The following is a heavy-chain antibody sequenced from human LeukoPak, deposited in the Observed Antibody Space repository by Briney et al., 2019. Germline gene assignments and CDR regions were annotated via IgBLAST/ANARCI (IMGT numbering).Heavy chain of an antibody. Sequence: PGGSLRLSCVASGFTFSTAWMSWLRQAPGKGLEWVGHIKSNSDGGTTDYAASVKGRFTISRDDSKNTVYLQMNSLKTEDTAVYYCLWWEYWGQGTLVTVSS. CDR2: IKSNSDGGTT. V-gene: IGHV3-15*01. J-gene: IGHJ4*02. D-gene: IGHD2-21*01. CDR1: GFTFSTAW. CDR3: LWWEY.